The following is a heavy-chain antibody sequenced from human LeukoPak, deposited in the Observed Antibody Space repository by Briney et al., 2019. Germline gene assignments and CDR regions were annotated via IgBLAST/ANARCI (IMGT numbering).Heavy chain of an antibody. J-gene: IGHJ6*03. CDR3: ARGLRSYFYYYMDA. Sequence: ASVKVSCKASGYTFTSYDINWVRQATGQGLEWMGWMDPNSGNTGYAQKFQGRVTMTRNTSISTAYMELSSLRSEDTAVYYCARGLRSYFYYYMDAWGKGTTVTISS. V-gene: IGHV1-8*01. CDR2: MDPNSGNT. CDR1: GYTFTSYD. D-gene: IGHD1-14*01.